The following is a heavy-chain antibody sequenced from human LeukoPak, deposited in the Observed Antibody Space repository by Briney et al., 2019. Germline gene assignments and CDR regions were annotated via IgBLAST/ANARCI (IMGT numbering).Heavy chain of an antibody. V-gene: IGHV1-18*01. CDR2: ISAQHGQT. D-gene: IGHD7-27*01. J-gene: IGHJ4*02. Sequence: ASVKVSCKTSGYSENFYGITWVRQVAGQGLEWMGWISAQHGQTEYAPNSQDRVTMTTDTYTNTAYMELRSLRSEDAAVYYCARDWGASNYFDYWGQGSLIIISS. CDR3: ARDWGASNYFDY. CDR1: GYSENFYG.